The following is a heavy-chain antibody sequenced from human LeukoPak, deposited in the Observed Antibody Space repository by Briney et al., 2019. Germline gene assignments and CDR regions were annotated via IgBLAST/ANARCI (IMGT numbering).Heavy chain of an antibody. D-gene: IGHD3-16*01. J-gene: IGHJ4*02. V-gene: IGHV1-69*13. CDR2: IIPIFGTA. CDR3: ARASNQYDYVWGSFDY. CDR1: GGTFSSYA. Sequence: SVKVSCKASGGTFSSYAISWVRQAPGQGLEWMGGIIPIFGTANYAQKFQGRVTITADESTSTAYMELSSLRSEDTAVYYCARASNQYDYVWGSFDYWGQGTLVTVSS.